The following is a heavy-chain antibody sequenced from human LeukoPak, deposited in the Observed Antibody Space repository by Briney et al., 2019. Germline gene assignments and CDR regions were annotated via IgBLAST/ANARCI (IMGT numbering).Heavy chain of an antibody. V-gene: IGHV1-69*04. D-gene: IGHD2-15*01. CDR3: ARDPVSFLAAIYGMDV. CDR1: GGTFSSYA. J-gene: IGHJ6*02. CDR2: IIPILGIA. Sequence: SVKVSCKASGGTFSSYAISWVRQAPGQGLEWMGRIIPILGIANYAQKFQGRVTITADKSTSTAYMELSSLRSEDTAVYYCARDPVSFLAAIYGMDVWGQGTTVTVSS.